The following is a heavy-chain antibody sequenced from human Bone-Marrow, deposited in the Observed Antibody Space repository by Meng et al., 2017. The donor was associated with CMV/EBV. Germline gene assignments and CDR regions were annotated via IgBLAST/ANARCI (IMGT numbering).Heavy chain of an antibody. J-gene: IGHJ5*02. D-gene: IGHD3-3*01. CDR2: IIPIFGTA. CDR1: GGTFSSYA. V-gene: IGHV1-69*05. CDR3: ARLNPEDTIFGVVIIPVRNWFDP. Sequence: SVKVSCKASGGTFSSYAISWVRQAPGQGLEWMGGIIPIFGTANYAQKFQGRVTITTDESTSTAYMELRSLRSDDTAVYYCARLNPEDTIFGVVIIPVRNWFDPWGQGTLVTVSS.